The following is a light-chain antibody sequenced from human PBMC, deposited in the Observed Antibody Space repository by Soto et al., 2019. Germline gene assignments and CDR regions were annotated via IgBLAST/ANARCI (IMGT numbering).Light chain of an antibody. V-gene: IGKV3-20*01. Sequence: EIVLTQSPGTLSLSPGERATLSCRASQSVSSTYLAWYQQKPGQAPRLLIYGASSRATGIPDRFSGSGFGTAFSLTISRLEPEDCAVYYCQRYDISPFPVGQRTKLEIK. J-gene: IGKJ2*01. CDR2: GAS. CDR3: QRYDISPFP. CDR1: QSVSSTY.